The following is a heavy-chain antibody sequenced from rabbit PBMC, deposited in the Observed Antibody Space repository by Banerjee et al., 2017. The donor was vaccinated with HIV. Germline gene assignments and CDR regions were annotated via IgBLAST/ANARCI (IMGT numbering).Heavy chain of an antibody. D-gene: IGHD4-1*01. J-gene: IGHJ4*01. V-gene: IGHV1S47*01. Sequence: QEQLEESGGDLVKPEGSLTLTCTASGFSFSSSYWICWVRQAPGKGPEWIACIDNGDGSTYYANWVNGRFTISRSTSLNTVTLQMTSLTAADTATYFCARRGSDWGDDLWGPGTLVTVS. CDR3: ARRGSDWGDDL. CDR2: IDNGDGST. CDR1: GFSFSSSYW.